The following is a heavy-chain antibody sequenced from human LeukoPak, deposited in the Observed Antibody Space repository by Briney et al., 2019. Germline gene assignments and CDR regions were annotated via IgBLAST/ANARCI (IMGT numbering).Heavy chain of an antibody. CDR2: IRYDGSNK. CDR1: GFTFSSYG. J-gene: IGHJ6*03. CDR3: AKDRSRGIRGYSFSQPHRYYYMDV. V-gene: IGHV3-30*02. Sequence: PGGSLRLSCAASGFTFSSYGMHWVRQAPGKGLEWVAFIRYDGSNKYYADSVKGRFTISRDNSKNTLYLQMNSLRAEDTAVYYCAKDRSRGIRGYSFSQPHRYYYMDVWGKGTTVTISS. D-gene: IGHD5-18*01.